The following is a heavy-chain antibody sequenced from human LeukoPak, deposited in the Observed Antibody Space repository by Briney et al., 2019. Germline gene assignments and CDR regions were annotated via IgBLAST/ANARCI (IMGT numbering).Heavy chain of an antibody. CDR2: IYYSGST. CDR3: ARRDYSLYYFDY. V-gene: IGHV4-59*01. CDR1: GGSISSYY. J-gene: IGHJ4*02. D-gene: IGHD4-11*01. Sequence: SETLSLTCTVSGGSISSYYWSWIRQPPGKGLEWIGYIYYSGSTNYNPSLKSRVTISVDTSKNQFSLKLSSVTAADTAVYYCARRDYSLYYFDYWGQGTLVTVSS.